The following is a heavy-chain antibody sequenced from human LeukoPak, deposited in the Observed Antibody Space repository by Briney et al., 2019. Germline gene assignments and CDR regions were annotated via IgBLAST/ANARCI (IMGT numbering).Heavy chain of an antibody. CDR1: GFTFSSYS. D-gene: IGHD3-10*01. CDR3: ARNYYGSGSYYY. Sequence: GGSLRLSCAASGFTFSSYSMKWVRQAPGKGLEWVSSISSSSSYIYYADSVKGRFTISRDNAKNSLYLQMNSLRAEDTAVYYCARNYYGSGSYYYWGQGTLVTVSS. J-gene: IGHJ4*02. V-gene: IGHV3-21*01. CDR2: ISSSSSYI.